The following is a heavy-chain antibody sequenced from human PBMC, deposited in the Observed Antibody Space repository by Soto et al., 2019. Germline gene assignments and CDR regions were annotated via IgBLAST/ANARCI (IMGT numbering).Heavy chain of an antibody. J-gene: IGHJ4*02. CDR1: GFNFAGYA. CDR3: AKDLWFGELAIDY. V-gene: IGHV3-23*01. CDR2: ISARGSNI. D-gene: IGHD3-10*01. Sequence: PGGSLRLSCAASGFNFAGYAMTWVRQAPGKGLDWVAGISARGSNIYYADSVKGRFTISRDNSKNILYLQMNSLRAEDTALYYCAKDLWFGELAIDYWGQGTRVTVLL.